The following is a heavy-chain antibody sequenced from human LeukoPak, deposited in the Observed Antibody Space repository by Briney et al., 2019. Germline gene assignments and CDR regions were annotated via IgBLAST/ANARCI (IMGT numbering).Heavy chain of an antibody. D-gene: IGHD3-10*01. V-gene: IGHV1-8*01. CDR3: ARGSHGSTSYYFDY. CDR1: GYTFTGYD. J-gene: IGHJ4*02. Sequence: GASVKVSCKASGYTFTGYDINWIRQAPGQGLEWMGWMNPDSGNTGYAQEFQGRVTVTRDTSITTAYMELSSLRFEDTAVYYCARGSHGSTSYYFDYWGQGTLVTVSS. CDR2: MNPDSGNT.